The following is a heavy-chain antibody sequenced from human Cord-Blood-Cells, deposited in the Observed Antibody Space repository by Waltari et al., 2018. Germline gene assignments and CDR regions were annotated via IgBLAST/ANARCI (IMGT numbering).Heavy chain of an antibody. Sequence: EVQLLESGGGLVQPGGSLRLSCAASGFTFSSYAMSWVRPAPGKGLEWVSAIRGSGGSTYYADSVKGRFTISRDNSKNTLYLQMNSLRAEDTAVYYCAKICSSSSVYFQHWGQGTLVTVSS. CDR3: AKICSSSSVYFQH. CDR1: GFTFSSYA. D-gene: IGHD6-6*01. J-gene: IGHJ1*01. CDR2: IRGSGGST. V-gene: IGHV3-23*01.